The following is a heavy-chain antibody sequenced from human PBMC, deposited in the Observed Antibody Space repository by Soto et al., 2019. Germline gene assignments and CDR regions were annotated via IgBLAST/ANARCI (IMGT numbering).Heavy chain of an antibody. J-gene: IGHJ4*02. CDR1: GFGFRSFV. V-gene: IGHV3-30*19. Sequence: QVQLVESGGGVVQPGTSLRLSCAASGFGFRSFVMHRVRQAPGKGLEWVAFTSYDGNNKYYGDSVKGRFTVSRDNSQNTLHLQMDFLRPEDTALYYCARWGTTGGFDLWGQGTLVSVSS. CDR3: ARWGTTGGFDL. CDR2: TSYDGNNK. D-gene: IGHD3-16*01.